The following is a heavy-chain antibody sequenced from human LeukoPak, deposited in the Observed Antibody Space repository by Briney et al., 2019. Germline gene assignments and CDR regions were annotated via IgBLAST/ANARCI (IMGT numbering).Heavy chain of an antibody. CDR3: ATDGIPGATTTLDY. J-gene: IGHJ4*02. Sequence: GASVKVSCKASGYTFTSYYMHWVRQAPGKGLEWMGGFDPEDGETIYAPKFQARVTMTQDTYEDTAYMELSSLRSEDTAVYYCATDGIPGATTTLDYWGQGTLVTVSS. D-gene: IGHD1-26*01. CDR2: FDPEDGET. V-gene: IGHV1-24*01. CDR1: GYTFTSYY.